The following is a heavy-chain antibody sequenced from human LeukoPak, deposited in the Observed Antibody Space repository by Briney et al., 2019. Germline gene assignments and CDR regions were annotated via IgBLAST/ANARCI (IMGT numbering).Heavy chain of an antibody. CDR2: IKQDGSEK. CDR1: GFTFSSYW. Sequence: GGSLRLSCAASGFTFSSYWMSWVRQAPGKGLEWVANIKQDGSEKYYVDSVKGRFTISRDNAKNSLYLQINSLRAEDTAVYYCEKEISSSSSWYGDDAFDIWGQGTMVIVSS. CDR3: EKEISSSSSWYGDDAFDI. V-gene: IGHV3-7*01. D-gene: IGHD6-13*01. J-gene: IGHJ3*02.